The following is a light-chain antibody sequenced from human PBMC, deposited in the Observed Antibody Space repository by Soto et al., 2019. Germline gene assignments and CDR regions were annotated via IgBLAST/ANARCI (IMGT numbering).Light chain of an antibody. Sequence: IVLTQSQCTLSFSPGERATLYCSASQSVSSSYLAWYQQKPGLAPTLLSYGASSRATGIPDRVSGSGSGTDFTLTISRLEPEEFAVYYCQKYGRSPYTFVQGNKLEIK. CDR2: GAS. J-gene: IGKJ2*01. CDR3: QKYGRSPYT. V-gene: IGKV3-20*01. CDR1: QSVSSSY.